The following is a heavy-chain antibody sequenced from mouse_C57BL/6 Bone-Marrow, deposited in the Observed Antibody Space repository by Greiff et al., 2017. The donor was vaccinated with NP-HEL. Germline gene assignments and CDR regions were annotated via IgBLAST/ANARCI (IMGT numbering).Heavy chain of an antibody. CDR3: ASPFITTVVASGGY. D-gene: IGHD1-1*01. CDR2: IYPGSGST. CDR1: GYTFTSYW. Sequence: VQLQQSGAELVKPGASVKMSCKASGYTFTSYWITWVKQRPGQGLEWIGDIYPGSGSTNYTEKFKSKATLTVDTSSSTAYMQLSSLTSEDSAVYYCASPFITTVVASGGYWGQGTTLTVSS. J-gene: IGHJ2*01. V-gene: IGHV1-55*01.